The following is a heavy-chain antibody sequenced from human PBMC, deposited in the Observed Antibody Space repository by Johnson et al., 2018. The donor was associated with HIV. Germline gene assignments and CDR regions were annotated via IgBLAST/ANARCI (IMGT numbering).Heavy chain of an antibody. CDR2: IRYDGRNK. V-gene: IGHV3-30*02. J-gene: IGHJ3*02. Sequence: VQLVESGGGVVQPGGSLRLSCAASGFTFSSHGMHWVRQAPGKGLEWVAFIRYDGRNKFYGDSVKGRFTISRDNSKNTLYLQMNSLRGEDTAVYYCAKWQGSSGAFDIWGQGTMVTVSS. CDR1: GFTFSSHG. CDR3: AKWQGSSGAFDI. D-gene: IGHD2-15*01.